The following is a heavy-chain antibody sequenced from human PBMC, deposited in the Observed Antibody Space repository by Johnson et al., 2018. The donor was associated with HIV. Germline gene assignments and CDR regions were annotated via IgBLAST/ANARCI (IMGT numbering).Heavy chain of an antibody. Sequence: EKLVESGGGLIQPGGSLRLSCAASGFTVSSNYMSWVRQAPGKGLEWVSVIYSGGSTGYADSVKGRFTISRDNSKNTLYLQMNSLRAEDTAVYFCARDPCTGASCLPGAFDIWGQGTMVTVSS. CDR2: IYSGGST. J-gene: IGHJ3*02. CDR3: ARDPCTGASCLPGAFDI. D-gene: IGHD2-15*01. V-gene: IGHV3-53*01. CDR1: GFTVSSNY.